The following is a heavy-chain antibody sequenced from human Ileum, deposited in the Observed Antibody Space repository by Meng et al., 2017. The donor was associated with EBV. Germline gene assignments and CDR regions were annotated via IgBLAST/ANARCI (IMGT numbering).Heavy chain of an antibody. CDR1: GASNRTYY. D-gene: IGHD6-19*01. Sequence: QVQLQESGPGLVQPSETLSLTCTVSGASNRTYYWSWLRQSPGKGPELIGYIYSSGDTNYNPSLKSRVTISIDTSKNQFSLMLNSVTAADTAVYYCARGSSYSSGWYPDLWGQGTLVTVSS. CDR2: IYSSGDT. V-gene: IGHV4-59*01. J-gene: IGHJ5*02. CDR3: ARGSSYSSGWYPDL.